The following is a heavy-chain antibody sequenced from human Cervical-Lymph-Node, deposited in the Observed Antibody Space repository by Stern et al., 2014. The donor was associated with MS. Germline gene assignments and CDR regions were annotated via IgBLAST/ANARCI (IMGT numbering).Heavy chain of an antibody. Sequence: QLVQSGPEVKKPGTSVKVSCKASGFTFTSSAVQWVRQARGQRLEWIGWIVVGSGNTNYAQKFQERVTITRDMSTSTDYMELSSLRSEDTAVYYCAAKRDYYDSSGTDAFDIWGQGTMVTVSS. CDR3: AAKRDYYDSSGTDAFDI. J-gene: IGHJ3*02. V-gene: IGHV1-58*01. CDR2: IVVGSGNT. D-gene: IGHD3-22*01. CDR1: GFTFTSSA.